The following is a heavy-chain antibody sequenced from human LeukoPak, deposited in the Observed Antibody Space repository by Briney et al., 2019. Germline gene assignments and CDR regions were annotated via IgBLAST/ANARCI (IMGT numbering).Heavy chain of an antibody. V-gene: IGHV4-61*05. D-gene: IGHD5-12*01. Sequence: PSETLSLTCTVSGGSISSSSYSWSWIRQPPGKGLEWIGYIYYSGSTNYNPSLKSRVTISVDTSKNQFSLKLSSVTAADTAVYYCARSRGYSGYDDYWGQGTLVTVSS. J-gene: IGHJ4*02. CDR3: ARSRGYSGYDDY. CDR1: GGSISSSSYS. CDR2: IYYSGST.